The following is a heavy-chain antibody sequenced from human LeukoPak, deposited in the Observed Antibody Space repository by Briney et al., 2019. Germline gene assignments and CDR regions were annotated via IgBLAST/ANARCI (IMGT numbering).Heavy chain of an antibody. CDR1: GYSITSGYF. CDR2: IHHSGST. V-gene: IGHV4-38-2*01. Sequence: SETLSLTCAVSGYSITSGYFWGWIRQPPGKGLGWIGIIHHSGSTYYNPSLQSRVTISADTSKNKLSLKLSTLTAADTAIYYCSRPLPGDWYFDLWGRGTRVSVSS. D-gene: IGHD3-10*01. CDR3: SRPLPGDWYFDL. J-gene: IGHJ2*01.